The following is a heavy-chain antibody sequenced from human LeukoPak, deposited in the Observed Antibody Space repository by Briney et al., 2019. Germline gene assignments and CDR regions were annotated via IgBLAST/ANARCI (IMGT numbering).Heavy chain of an antibody. D-gene: IGHD2-2*02. V-gene: IGHV3-33*01. Sequence: AGGSLRLSCAASGFTFSSYGMHWVRQAPGKGLEWVAVIWYDGSNKYYADSVKGRFTISRDNSKNMLYLQMNSLRAEDTAVYYCARGGSDPYCSSTSCYNHYFDYWGQGTLVTVSS. CDR1: GFTFSSYG. CDR2: IWYDGSNK. J-gene: IGHJ4*02. CDR3: ARGGSDPYCSSTSCYNHYFDY.